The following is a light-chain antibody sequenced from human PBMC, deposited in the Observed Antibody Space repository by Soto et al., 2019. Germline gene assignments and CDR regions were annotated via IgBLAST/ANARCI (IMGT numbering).Light chain of an antibody. CDR3: SSYTSSSTL. CDR1: SSDVGGYNY. J-gene: IGLJ3*02. Sequence: QSALTQPASVSGSPGQSITNSCTGTSSDVGGYNYVSWYQQHPGKAPKLMIYDVSNRPSGVSNRFSGSKSGNTASLTISGLQAEDEADYYCSSYTSSSTLFGGGTELAAL. CDR2: DVS. V-gene: IGLV2-14*01.